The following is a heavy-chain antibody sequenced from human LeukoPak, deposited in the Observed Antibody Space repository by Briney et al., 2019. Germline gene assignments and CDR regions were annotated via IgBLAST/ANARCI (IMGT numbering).Heavy chain of an antibody. CDR2: ISDYNSNR. D-gene: IGHD6-13*01. Sequence: ASVKVSCKASGYTFSNYGINWLRQAPGQGLEWMGWISDYNSNRNYVQKFQGSFTLTADTSSSTAYMELRSLTSDDTATYYCARSGRSWYDWSDPWGQGTQVTVSA. V-gene: IGHV1-18*01. J-gene: IGHJ5*02. CDR3: ARSGRSWYDWSDP. CDR1: GYTFSNYG.